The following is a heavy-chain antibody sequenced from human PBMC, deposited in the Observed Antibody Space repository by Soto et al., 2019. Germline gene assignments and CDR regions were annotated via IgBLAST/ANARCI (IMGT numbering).Heavy chain of an antibody. J-gene: IGHJ4*02. CDR2: LSYDVRNK. V-gene: IGHV3-30*04. D-gene: IGHD3-9*01. CDR3: AREYVTGYYNVLGY. Sequence: QVQLVESGGGVVQTGRSLRLSCAASGCTFSSYSMHWVRKSPGKGLEWVAVLSYDVRNKFYADSVKGRFTISRDNAKNTLDLQMNSLRTEDTSVYYCAREYVTGYYNVLGYWGQGPLVTVSS. CDR1: GCTFSSYS.